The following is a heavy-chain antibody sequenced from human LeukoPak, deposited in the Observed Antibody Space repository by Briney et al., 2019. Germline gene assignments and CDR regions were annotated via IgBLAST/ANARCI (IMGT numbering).Heavy chain of an antibody. CDR2: MYSGGGT. V-gene: IGHV3-53*01. J-gene: IGHJ4*02. D-gene: IGHD1-1*01. Sequence: GGSLRLSCAASGFSVTRNYVSWVRQAPGKGLEWVSLMYSGGGTSYADSVKGRFTISRDTSKNTLYLQMSSLGAEDTALYYCARYDNGKDYFDYWGQGTLVTVSS. CDR3: ARYDNGKDYFDY. CDR1: GFSVTRNY.